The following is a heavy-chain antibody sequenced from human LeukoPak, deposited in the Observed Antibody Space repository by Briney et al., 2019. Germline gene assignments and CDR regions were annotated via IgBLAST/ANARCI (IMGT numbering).Heavy chain of an antibody. CDR3: ASTIAAATSNWFDP. CDR2: IKQDGSEK. D-gene: IGHD6-13*01. Sequence: LHAPAKRQKWVANIKQDGSEKYYVDSVKGRFTISRDNAKNSLYLQMNSLRAEDTAVYYCASTIAAATSNWFDPWGQGTLVTVSS. J-gene: IGHJ5*02. V-gene: IGHV3-7*02.